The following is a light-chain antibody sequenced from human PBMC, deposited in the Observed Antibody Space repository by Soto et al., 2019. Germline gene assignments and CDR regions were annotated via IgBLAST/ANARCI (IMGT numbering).Light chain of an antibody. CDR1: QSFNSIY. J-gene: IGKJ1*01. Sequence: VLPQSPCTLSLSPGERSTLSCRASQSFNSIYLAWYQQKPGQAPRLLIYGASSRATGIPDRFSGSGSGTDFTLTISRLEPEDFAVYYCHQYDSWTFGQGTKVDIK. CDR2: GAS. CDR3: HQYDSWT. V-gene: IGKV3-20*01.